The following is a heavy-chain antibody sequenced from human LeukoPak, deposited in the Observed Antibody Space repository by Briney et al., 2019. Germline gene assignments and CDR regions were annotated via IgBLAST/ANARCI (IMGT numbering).Heavy chain of an antibody. V-gene: IGHV1-18*01. Sequence: GASVTVSCTGSGYSVSNHGITWVRQAPGQGLEWIGWISPHKGNTNYQQRLQGRLIMTTDASTSTAYMELRDLRSDDTAIYYCARDQQQGDHYSFYDMDFWGEGTTVIVSS. J-gene: IGHJ6*04. D-gene: IGHD1/OR15-1a*01. CDR1: GYSVSNHG. CDR3: ARDQQQGDHYSFYDMDF. CDR2: ISPHKGNT.